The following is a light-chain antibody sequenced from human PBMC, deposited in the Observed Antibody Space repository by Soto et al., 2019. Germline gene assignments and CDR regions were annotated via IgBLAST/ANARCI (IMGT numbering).Light chain of an antibody. CDR2: GAS. CDR1: QSVSSN. Sequence: IVMTQSPATLSVSPGERATLSCRASQSVSSNLAWYQQKPGQAPRLLIYGASTRATGIPARFSGSGSGTEFTLTISSLQSEDFAVYYCQQRSSWPWTFGQGTKVEIK. J-gene: IGKJ1*01. CDR3: QQRSSWPWT. V-gene: IGKV3-15*01.